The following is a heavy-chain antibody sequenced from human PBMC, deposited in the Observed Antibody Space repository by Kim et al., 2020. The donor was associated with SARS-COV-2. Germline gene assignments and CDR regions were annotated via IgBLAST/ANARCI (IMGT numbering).Heavy chain of an antibody. V-gene: IGHV4-59*01. J-gene: IGHJ6*02. CDR2: IYYSGST. CDR1: GGSISSYY. Sequence: SETLSLTCTVSGGSISSYYWSWIRQPPGKGLEWIGYIYYSGSTNYNPSLKSRVTISVDTSKNQFSLKLSSVTAADTAVYYCARGRLRYFDWGNYGMDVWGQGTTVTVSS. CDR3: ARGRLRYFDWGNYGMDV. D-gene: IGHD3-9*01.